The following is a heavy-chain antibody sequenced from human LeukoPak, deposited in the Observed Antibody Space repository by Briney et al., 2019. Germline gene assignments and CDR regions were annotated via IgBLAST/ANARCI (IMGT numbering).Heavy chain of an antibody. CDR1: GFTFSSYA. V-gene: IGHV3-30-3*01. CDR2: ISYDGSNK. CDR3: AREQLGYYFDY. D-gene: IGHD5-18*01. J-gene: IGHJ4*02. Sequence: GRSLRLSCAASGFTFSSYAMHGVRQAPGKGLEWVAVISYDGSNKYYADSVKGRFTISRDNSKNTLYLQMNSLRAEDTAVYYCAREQLGYYFDYWGQGTLVTVSS.